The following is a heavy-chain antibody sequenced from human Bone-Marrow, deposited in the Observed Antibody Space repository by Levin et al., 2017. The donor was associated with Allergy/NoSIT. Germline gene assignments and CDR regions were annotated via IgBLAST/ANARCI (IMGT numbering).Heavy chain of an antibody. CDR2: SSYSGNT. CDR3: ARDSQFWSGYESPDYYYGLDV. V-gene: IGHV4-59*11. Sequence: PSETLSLTCAVSGGSMTQHQHFWSWLRQAPGKTLEWIGYSSYSGNTNYNPSLESRVIISVDTSKNQFSLRLGSVTAADTAVYYCARDSQFWSGYESPDYYYGLDVWGQGTTVTVSS. CDR1: GGSMTQHQHF. D-gene: IGHD3-3*01. J-gene: IGHJ6*02.